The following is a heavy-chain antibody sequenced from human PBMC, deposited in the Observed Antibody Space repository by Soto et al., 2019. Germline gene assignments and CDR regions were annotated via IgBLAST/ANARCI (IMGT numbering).Heavy chain of an antibody. CDR2: ISGSGGST. CDR1: GLTFSSYA. CDR3: AKYNGMTTVTPAFYYAMHV. Sequence: GGSLRLSCAASGLTFSSYAMSWVRQAPEKGLEWVSAISGSGGSTYYADSVKGQFTISRDNSKNTLYLQMDSLRAEDTAIYYCAKYNGMTTVTPAFYYAMHVWGQGTTVTVS. V-gene: IGHV3-23*01. D-gene: IGHD4-17*01. J-gene: IGHJ6*02.